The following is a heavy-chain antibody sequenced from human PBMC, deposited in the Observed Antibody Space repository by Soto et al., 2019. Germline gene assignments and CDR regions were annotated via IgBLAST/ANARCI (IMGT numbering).Heavy chain of an antibody. Sequence: QVQLQESGPGLVKPSETLSLTCTVSGWSISSYYWSWIRQPPGKGLEWIGYIYYRANPNYNPALQSGVTLSQATSKNQFSVKLSSVTAADTAVYYCARHYGDGYDYLDYWGQGTLVTVSS. CDR3: ARHYGDGYDYLDY. D-gene: IGHD5-12*01. J-gene: IGHJ4*02. V-gene: IGHV4-59*08. CDR2: IYYRANP. CDR1: GWSISSYY.